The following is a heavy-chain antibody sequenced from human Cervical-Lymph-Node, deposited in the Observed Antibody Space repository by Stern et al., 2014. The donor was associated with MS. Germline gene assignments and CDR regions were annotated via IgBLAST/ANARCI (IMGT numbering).Heavy chain of an antibody. J-gene: IGHJ4*02. Sequence: EVQLVESGGGLVKPGGSLRLSCAASGFTFSSYSMNWVRQAPGKGLEWVSSISSSSSYIYYADSVKGRFTISRDNAKNSLYLQMNSLRAEDTAVYYCARDQTPFVPIDYWGQGTLVTVSS. CDR1: GFTFSSYS. CDR2: ISSSSSYI. V-gene: IGHV3-21*01. CDR3: ARDQTPFVPIDY. D-gene: IGHD3-16*01.